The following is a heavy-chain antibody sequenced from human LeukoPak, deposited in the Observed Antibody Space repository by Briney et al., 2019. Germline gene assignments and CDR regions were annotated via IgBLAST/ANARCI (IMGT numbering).Heavy chain of an antibody. D-gene: IGHD3-3*01. J-gene: IGHJ3*02. Sequence: GGSLRLSCAASGVTFSSYCMNWVRQAPGKGLEWVANINQDGGEKYYVDSVKDRFTISRDNAKNSLILQMNSLRVDDTAVYYCARGPQYYAHHPNAFDIWGQGTMVTVSS. CDR2: INQDGGEK. V-gene: IGHV3-7*03. CDR3: ARGPQYYAHHPNAFDI. CDR1: GVTFSSYC.